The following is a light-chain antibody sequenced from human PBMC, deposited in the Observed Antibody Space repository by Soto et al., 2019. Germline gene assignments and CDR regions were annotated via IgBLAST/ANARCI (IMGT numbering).Light chain of an antibody. Sequence: DIQMTQSPSSLSISVGDRVTITCRASQHITTYLNWYLQKPGKAPNLLIYAASSLIIGVPSRFSGSGSGTEFSLSISSLQPEDVATYYCQQSYSFPITFGQGTRLDTK. CDR1: QHITTY. J-gene: IGKJ5*01. CDR2: AAS. CDR3: QQSYSFPIT. V-gene: IGKV1-39*01.